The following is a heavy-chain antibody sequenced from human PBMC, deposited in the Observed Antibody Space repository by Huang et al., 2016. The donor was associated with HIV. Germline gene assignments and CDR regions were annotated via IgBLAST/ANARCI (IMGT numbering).Heavy chain of an antibody. Sequence: EVLLVESGGGLVQPGGSLRLSCAGSGFTFGTYGMNWVRQAPGKGLQVVSYISNSGNTVYYTDAVKGRFTISRDNAKNSLFLQMNSLRVEDTAVYFCARDRSTRADYWGQGTLVTVSS. CDR1: GFTFGTYG. D-gene: IGHD2-2*01. CDR3: ARDRSTRADY. J-gene: IGHJ4*02. CDR2: ISNSGNTV. V-gene: IGHV3-48*01.